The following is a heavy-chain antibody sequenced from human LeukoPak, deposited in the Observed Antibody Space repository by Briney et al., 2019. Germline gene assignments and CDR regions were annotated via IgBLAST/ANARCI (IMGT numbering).Heavy chain of an antibody. V-gene: IGHV3-7*01. CDR3: ARDKIVGPTTLDY. D-gene: IGHD1-26*01. CDR1: GFTFSDYW. CDR2: IKQDGYEK. Sequence: GGSLRLSCAASGFTFSDYWMSWVRQTPEKGLEWVANIKQDGYEKYYVDSVKGRFTISRDNAKNSLYLQMNSLGADDTAVYYCARDKIVGPTTLDYWGQGTLVTVSS. J-gene: IGHJ4*02.